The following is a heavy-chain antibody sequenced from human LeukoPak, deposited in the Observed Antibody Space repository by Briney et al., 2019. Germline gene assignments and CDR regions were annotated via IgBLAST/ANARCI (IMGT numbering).Heavy chain of an antibody. CDR1: GYIFTTHG. J-gene: IGHJ4*02. V-gene: IGHV1-18*01. CDR3: TREDCNAGTCYFSVD. Sequence: ASVKVSCKASGYIFTTHGISWLRRAPGQGLEWMGWINPFNGDTKYPQKLQGRVTMTTDTSTSTAYMEIRSLRFDDTAVCYCTREDCNAGTCYFSVDWGQGTLATVSS. CDR2: INPFNGDT. D-gene: IGHD2-15*01.